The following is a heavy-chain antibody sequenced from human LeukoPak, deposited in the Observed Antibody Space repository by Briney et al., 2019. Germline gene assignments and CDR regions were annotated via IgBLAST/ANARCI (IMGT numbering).Heavy chain of an antibody. D-gene: IGHD3-9*01. Sequence: SETLSLTCTVSGGSISNSYWSWIRQPPGRGLEWIGDVSYSGTTHDNPSLKSRVIMSVDTSKNPFSLQLSSVTAADTAVYFCARLGYYDILTGYQHDAFDIWGLGTAVTVSS. J-gene: IGHJ3*02. CDR2: VSYSGTT. V-gene: IGHV4-59*08. CDR1: GGSISNSY. CDR3: ARLGYYDILTGYQHDAFDI.